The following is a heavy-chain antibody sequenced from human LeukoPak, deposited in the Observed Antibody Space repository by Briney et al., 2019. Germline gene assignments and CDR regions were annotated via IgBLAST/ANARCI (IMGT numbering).Heavy chain of an antibody. Sequence: SETLSLTCAVYGGSFSGYYWSWIRQPPGKGLEWIGEINHSGSTNYNPSLKSRVTISVDTSKNQFSLKLSSVTAADTAVYYVARACHDYGRKYYFDYWGQGPLVTVSS. V-gene: IGHV4-34*01. CDR3: ARACHDYGRKYYFDY. CDR2: INHSGST. J-gene: IGHJ4*02. D-gene: IGHD4-17*01. CDR1: GGSFSGYY.